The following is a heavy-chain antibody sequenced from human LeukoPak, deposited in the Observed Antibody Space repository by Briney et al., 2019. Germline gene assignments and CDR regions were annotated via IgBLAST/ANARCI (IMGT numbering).Heavy chain of an antibody. Sequence: PSETLSLTCTVSGGSISSYYWSWIRQPAGKGLEWIGRIYISGSTNYNPSLKSRVTISVDTSKNQFSLKLSSVTAADTAVYYCARVYCSSTSCYYFDYWGQGTLVTVSS. D-gene: IGHD2-2*01. J-gene: IGHJ4*02. CDR1: GGSISSYY. V-gene: IGHV4-4*07. CDR3: ARVYCSSTSCYYFDY. CDR2: IYISGST.